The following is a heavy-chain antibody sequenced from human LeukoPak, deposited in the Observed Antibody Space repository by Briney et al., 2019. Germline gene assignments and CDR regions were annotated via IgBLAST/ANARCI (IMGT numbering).Heavy chain of an antibody. D-gene: IGHD5-12*01. CDR2: TYYRSKWYY. CDR1: GDSVSSNTGG. J-gene: IGHJ4*02. CDR3: ARGGLVASIRGYFDY. Sequence: SQTLSLTCAISGDSVSSNTGGWNWIRPSPSRGLEWLGRTYYRSKWYYDYAVSVKSRITINPDTSKNQFSLQLNSVTPEDTAVYYCARGGLVASIRGYFDYWAQGTLVTVSS. V-gene: IGHV6-1*01.